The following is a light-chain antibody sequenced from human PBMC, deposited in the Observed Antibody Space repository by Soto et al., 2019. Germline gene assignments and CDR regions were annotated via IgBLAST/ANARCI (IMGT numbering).Light chain of an antibody. Sequence: EIVLTQSPVTLSLSPGERATLSCRASQSVRTYLAWYQVKPGQAPRLLIYDASRSASGVPTRFSCSGSGTDFALTISSLEPEDFELYYCQQRNTWPPITFGQGTRLEIK. V-gene: IGKV3-11*01. CDR3: QQRNTWPPIT. CDR2: DAS. CDR1: QSVRTY. J-gene: IGKJ5*01.